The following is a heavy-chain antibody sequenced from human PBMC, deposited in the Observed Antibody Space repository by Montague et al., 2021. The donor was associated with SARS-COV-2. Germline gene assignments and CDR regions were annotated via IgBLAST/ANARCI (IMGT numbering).Heavy chain of an antibody. J-gene: IGHJ6*02. CDR2: IYYSGST. CDR3: ARDWQLVGRGFGYYYYGMDD. CDR1: GGSISSSSYY. Sequence: SETLSLTCTVSGGSISSSSYYWSWIRQPPGKGLEWIGYIYYSGSTNYNPSLKSRVTISVDTSKNQFSLKLSSVTAADTAVYYCARDWQLVGRGFGYYYYGMDDWGQGTPVTVSS. V-gene: IGHV4-61*01. D-gene: IGHD6-13*01.